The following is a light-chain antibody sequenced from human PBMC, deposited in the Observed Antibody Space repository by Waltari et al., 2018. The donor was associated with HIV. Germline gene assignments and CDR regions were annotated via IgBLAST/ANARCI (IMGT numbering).Light chain of an antibody. CDR3: QVWDITTDHHV. Sequence: SYVLTQAPSVSVAPGQTARITCGGNNIGSKSVPWYQQRPGQAPVLVVYDDIDRPSGIPERFSGSNSGNTATLTISRVEAGDEADYYCQVWDITTDHHVFGNGTKVTVL. CDR1: NIGSKS. CDR2: DDI. V-gene: IGLV3-21*02. J-gene: IGLJ1*01.